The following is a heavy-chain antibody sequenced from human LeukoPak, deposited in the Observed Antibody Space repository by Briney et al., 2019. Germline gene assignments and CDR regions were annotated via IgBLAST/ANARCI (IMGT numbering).Heavy chain of an antibody. Sequence: SETLCLTCTVSGGSISSSSYYWGWIRQPPGKGLEWIGSIYFSGSTYYNPSLKSRVSISVDTSKNQFSLRLSSVTAADTAIYYCARHHGFPTTVNWFDPWGQGTLVTVSS. J-gene: IGHJ5*02. CDR3: ARHHGFPTTVNWFDP. D-gene: IGHD4-17*01. V-gene: IGHV4-39*01. CDR2: IYFSGST. CDR1: GGSISSSSYY.